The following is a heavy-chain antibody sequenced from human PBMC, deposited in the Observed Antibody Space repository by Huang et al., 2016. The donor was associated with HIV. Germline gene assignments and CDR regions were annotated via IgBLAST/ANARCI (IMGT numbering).Heavy chain of an antibody. CDR3: ARHREGPVAYYSGWGSHLNYMDV. CDR2: IYYKGKT. J-gene: IGHJ6*03. V-gene: IGHV4-39*01. D-gene: IGHD3-10*01. Sequence: QLLLQESGPGLVKPSEALALTCAVSGGSIRSSDYHWGWIRQPPGKGLEWIGSIYYKGKTHYMPSLKSRCTIAGDTSKNLFFLTLTAMTAADTAVYYCARHREGPVAYYSGWGSHLNYMDVWGRGRTVVVSS. CDR1: GGSIRSSDYH.